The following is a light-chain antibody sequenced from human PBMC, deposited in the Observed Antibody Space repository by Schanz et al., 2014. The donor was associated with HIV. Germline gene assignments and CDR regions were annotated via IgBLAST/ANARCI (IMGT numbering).Light chain of an antibody. V-gene: IGKV3-20*01. Sequence: EIVLTQSPGTLSLSPGERATLSCRASQSVSSDYLAWYQLKPGQAPRLLIYGASTRATGIPYRFSGSGSGTEFTLTISSLQSEDFALYYCLHYNGWPTFGQGTRLEIK. CDR1: QSVSSDY. J-gene: IGKJ5*01. CDR2: GAS. CDR3: LHYNGWPT.